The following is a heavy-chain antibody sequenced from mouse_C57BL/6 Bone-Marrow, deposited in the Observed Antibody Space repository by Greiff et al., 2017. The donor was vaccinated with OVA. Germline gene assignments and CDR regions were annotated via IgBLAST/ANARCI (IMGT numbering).Heavy chain of an antibody. CDR2: IYPRSGNT. D-gene: IGHD1-1*01. V-gene: IGHV1-81*01. J-gene: IGHJ3*01. CDR1: GYTFTSYG. Sequence: QVQLQQSGAELARPGASVKLSCKASGYTFTSYGISWVKQRTGQGLEWIGEIYPRSGNTYYNEKFKGKATLTADKSSSTAYMELRSLTSEDSAVYFCARFTYDYGSSLFAYWGQGTRVTVSA. CDR3: ARFTYDYGSSLFAY.